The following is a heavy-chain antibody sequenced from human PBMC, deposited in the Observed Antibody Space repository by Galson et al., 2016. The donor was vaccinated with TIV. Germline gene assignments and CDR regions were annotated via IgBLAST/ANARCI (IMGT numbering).Heavy chain of an antibody. J-gene: IGHJ4*02. V-gene: IGHV2-70*11. CDR3: ARAAPRRVGAIDY. CDR2: IDWDDDR. Sequence: LVKPTQTLTLTCSFSGFSLSANAMCVSWIRQPPGKALEWLARIDWDDDRYFSTSLRTRLTISKDTSKNQVVLTMTNMDPLDTATYYCARAAPRRVGAIDYWGQGILVSVSS. D-gene: IGHD1-26*01. CDR1: GFSLSANAMC.